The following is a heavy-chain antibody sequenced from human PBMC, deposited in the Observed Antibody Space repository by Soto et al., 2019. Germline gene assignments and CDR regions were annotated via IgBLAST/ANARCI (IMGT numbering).Heavy chain of an antibody. D-gene: IGHD2-15*01. CDR2: TSANNGNT. CDR3: ARDPCSGSGGSCPEY. CDR1: GYTFTSYH. J-gene: IGHJ4*02. Sequence: ASVKVSCKASGYTFTSYHINWVRQATGQGLEWMGWTSANNGNTNYAQKLQGRVTMTTDTSTSTAYMELRSLRSDDTAVYYCARDPCSGSGGSCPEYWGQGTLVTVSS. V-gene: IGHV1-18*01.